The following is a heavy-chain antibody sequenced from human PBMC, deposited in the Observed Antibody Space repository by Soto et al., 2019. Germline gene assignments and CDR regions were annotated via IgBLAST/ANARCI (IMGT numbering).Heavy chain of an antibody. V-gene: IGHV4-39*01. CDR2: IYFTGNT. J-gene: IGHJ5*02. CDR1: GGSITSSSHF. CDR3: AGQTFTIAAASYGRSNWFDP. Sequence: ETLSLTCPASGGSITSSSHFWGWVRQPPGKGLEWIGTIYFTGNTYYTPSLKSRLTMSIDTSKNEFSLRLNSVTAADTAVYYCAGQTFTIAAASYGRSNWFDPWGPGTLVTVSS. D-gene: IGHD6-25*01.